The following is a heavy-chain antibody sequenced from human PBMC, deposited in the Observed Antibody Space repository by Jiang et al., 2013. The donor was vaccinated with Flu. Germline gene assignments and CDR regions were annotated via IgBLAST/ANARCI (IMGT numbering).Heavy chain of an antibody. Sequence: KPTQTLTLTCTFSGFSLSTSGMCVSWIRQPPGKALEWLARIDWDDDKYYNTSLKTRLTISKDTSKNQVVLTMTNMDPVDTATYYCARIRRGSYYERWFDAWGQGTVVTVSP. CDR3: ARIRRGSYYERWFDA. J-gene: IGHJ5*02. V-gene: IGHV2-70*11. CDR2: IDWDDDK. D-gene: IGHD1-26*01. CDR1: GFSLSTSGMC.